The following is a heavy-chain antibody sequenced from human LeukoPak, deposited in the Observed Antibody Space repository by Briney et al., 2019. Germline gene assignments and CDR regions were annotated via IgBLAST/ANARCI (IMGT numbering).Heavy chain of an antibody. V-gene: IGHV3-21*01. CDR3: ARDASGDFWSGYYQYYFDY. CDR2: ISSSSSYI. Sequence: PGGSLRLSCAASGFTFSSYSMNWVRQAPGKGLEWVSSISSSSSYIYYADSVKGRFTISRDNAKNSLYLQMNSLRAEDTAVYYCARDASGDFWSGYYQYYFDYWGQGTLVTVSS. D-gene: IGHD3-3*01. J-gene: IGHJ4*02. CDR1: GFTFSSYS.